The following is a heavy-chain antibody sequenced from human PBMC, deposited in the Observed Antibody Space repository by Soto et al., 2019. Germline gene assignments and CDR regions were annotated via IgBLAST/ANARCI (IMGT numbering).Heavy chain of an antibody. V-gene: IGHV3-30-3*01. CDR1: GFTFSSYA. CDR3: ARERWSRGQPWS. J-gene: IGHJ4*02. CDR2: ISYDGSNK. Sequence: GGSLRLSCAASGFTFSSYAMHWVRQAPGKGLEWVAVISYDGSNKYYADSVKGRFTISRDNSKNTLYLQMNSLRAEDTAVYYCARERWSRGQPWSWGQGTLVTGSS. D-gene: IGHD6-19*01.